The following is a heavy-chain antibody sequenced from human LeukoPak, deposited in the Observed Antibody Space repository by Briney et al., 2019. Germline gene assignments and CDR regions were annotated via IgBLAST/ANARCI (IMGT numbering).Heavy chain of an antibody. CDR1: GFTFSNYR. V-gene: IGHV3-74*01. Sequence: GGSLRLPCAASGFTFSNYRMHWVSQAPGKGLVWVSRINTDGSRTTYADSVKGRFTISRDNAKNTLYLQMNSLRAEDTAVYYCARVVFGDYFDYWGQGTLVTVSS. CDR2: INTDGSRT. J-gene: IGHJ4*02. CDR3: ARVVFGDYFDY. D-gene: IGHD3-10*01.